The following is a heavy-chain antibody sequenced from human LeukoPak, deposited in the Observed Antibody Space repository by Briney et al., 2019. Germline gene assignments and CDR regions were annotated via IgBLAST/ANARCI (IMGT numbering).Heavy chain of an antibody. D-gene: IGHD3-22*01. CDR3: ARARGVVVTFDAFDI. V-gene: IGHV1-69*01. CDR2: ITPIFGTA. Sequence: SVKVSCKTSGGTFSSYAITWVRQAPGQGLEWIGGITPIFGTANYAQKFQGRVTITADESTSTAYMELSSLRSEDTAVYYCARARGVVVTFDAFDIWGQGTMVTVSS. CDR1: GGTFSSYA. J-gene: IGHJ3*02.